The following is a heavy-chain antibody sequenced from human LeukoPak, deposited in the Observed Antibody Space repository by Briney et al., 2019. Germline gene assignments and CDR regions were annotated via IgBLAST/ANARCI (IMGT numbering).Heavy chain of an antibody. CDR1: GFIFTSYG. J-gene: IGHJ3*01. CDR2: ISAYNGNT. Sequence: GASVKVSCKASGFIFTSYGICWVRQAPGQGLGWMGWISAYNGNTEYEQRFQGRVTVTTDTSTNTAYMDLRSLRSDDTAAYYCTRAGDALDFWGQGTMVTVSS. V-gene: IGHV1-18*01. CDR3: TRAGDALDF.